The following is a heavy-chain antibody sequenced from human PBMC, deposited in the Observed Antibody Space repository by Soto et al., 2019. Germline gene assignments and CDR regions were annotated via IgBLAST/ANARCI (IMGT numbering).Heavy chain of an antibody. V-gene: IGHV1-18*01. Sequence: ASVKVSCKASGYTFTCYGISWVRQAPGQGLEWMGWISAYNGNTNYAQKLQGRVTMTTDTSTSTAYMELRSLRSDDTAVYYCARGLAVAGTIRGWFDPWGQGTRVTVSS. CDR3: ARGLAVAGTIRGWFDP. J-gene: IGHJ5*02. D-gene: IGHD6-19*01. CDR2: ISAYNGNT. CDR1: GYTFTCYG.